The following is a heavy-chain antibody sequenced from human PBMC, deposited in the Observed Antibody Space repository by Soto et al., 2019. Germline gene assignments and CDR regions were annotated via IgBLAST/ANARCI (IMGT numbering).Heavy chain of an antibody. CDR3: ARRDSKYDSAGYPPFDS. CDR1: GGTFSTYA. J-gene: IGHJ5*01. V-gene: IGHV1-69*01. Sequence: QVQLVQSGAEVKKPGSSVNVSCKSSGGTFSTYAISWMRQAPGQGLEWMGAVIPIFRSANYAQKFQGRVTITADEFTTTAYMELSSLRSDDTAIYFCARRDSKYDSAGYPPFDSWGQGTLVTVSS. CDR2: VIPIFRSA. D-gene: IGHD3-22*01.